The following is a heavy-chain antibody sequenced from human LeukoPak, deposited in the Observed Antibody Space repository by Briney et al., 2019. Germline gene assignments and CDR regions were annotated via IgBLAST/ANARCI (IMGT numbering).Heavy chain of an antibody. CDR3: ASDVYSSSWYTGYYYYYMDV. D-gene: IGHD6-13*01. Sequence: ASVKVACKASGYTFTSYGIRWVRQAPGQGLEWMGWISAYNGNTNYAQKLQGRVTMTTDTSPSTAYLELRSLRHDDTAVYYCASDVYSSSWYTGYYYYYMDVWGKGTTVTVPS. CDR2: ISAYNGNT. V-gene: IGHV1-18*01. J-gene: IGHJ6*03. CDR1: GYTFTSYG.